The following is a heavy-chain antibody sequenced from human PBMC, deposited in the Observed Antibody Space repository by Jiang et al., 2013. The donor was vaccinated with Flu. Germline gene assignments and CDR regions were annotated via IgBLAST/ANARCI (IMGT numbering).Heavy chain of an antibody. V-gene: IGHV4-59*01. D-gene: IGHD5-18*01. J-gene: IGHJ5*02. Sequence: GSGLVKPSETLSLTCTVSGGSISSYYWSWIRQPPGKGLEWIGYIYYSGSTNYNPSLKSRVTISVDTSKNQFSLKLSSVTAADTAVYYCARGGITSGYSYGFNLAGWENWFDPWGQGTLVTVSS. CDR2: IYYSGST. CDR1: GGSISSYY. CDR3: ARGGITSGYSYGFNLAGWENWFDP.